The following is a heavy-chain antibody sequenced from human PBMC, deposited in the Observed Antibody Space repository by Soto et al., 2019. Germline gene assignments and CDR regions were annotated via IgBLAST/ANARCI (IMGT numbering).Heavy chain of an antibody. CDR3: ARRYGSAIDY. V-gene: IGHV4-59*08. D-gene: IGHD1-26*01. CDR2: IYYSGST. J-gene: IGHJ4*02. Sequence: TASETLSLTCTVSGGSIRSYYWSWIRQPPGKGLEWIGYIYYSGSTNYNPSLKSRVTISVDTSKNQFSLKLSSVTAADTAVYYCARRYGSAIDYWGQGTLVTVSS. CDR1: GGSIRSYY.